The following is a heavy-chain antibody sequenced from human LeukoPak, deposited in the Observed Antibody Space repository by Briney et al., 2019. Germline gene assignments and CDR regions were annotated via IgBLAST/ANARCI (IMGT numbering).Heavy chain of an antibody. D-gene: IGHD2-2*01. Sequence: GGSLRLSCAASGFTFSSYSMNWVRQAPGKGLEWVSYISSSGSTIYYADSVKGRFTISRDNSKNTLYLQMNSLRAEDTAVYYCANDHVPAAILLDAFDIWGQGTMVTVSS. CDR2: ISSSGSTI. J-gene: IGHJ3*02. CDR1: GFTFSSYS. V-gene: IGHV3-48*01. CDR3: ANDHVPAAILLDAFDI.